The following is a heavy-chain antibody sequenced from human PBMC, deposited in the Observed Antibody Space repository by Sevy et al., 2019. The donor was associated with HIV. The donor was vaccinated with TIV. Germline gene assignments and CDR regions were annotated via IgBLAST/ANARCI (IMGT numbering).Heavy chain of an antibody. J-gene: IGHJ6*02. D-gene: IGHD3-10*01. Sequence: GGSLRLSCAASGFTFSRYTMHWVRQAPGKGLEWVAVISFDGGNKYYAASVKGRFTISRDNSKNTLYLQMNSLRAEDTAVYYCARDRGWYYYGSGSPEEYYRMDVWGQGTTVTVSS. V-gene: IGHV3-30-3*01. CDR3: ARDRGWYYYGSGSPEEYYRMDV. CDR1: GFTFSRYT. CDR2: ISFDGGNK.